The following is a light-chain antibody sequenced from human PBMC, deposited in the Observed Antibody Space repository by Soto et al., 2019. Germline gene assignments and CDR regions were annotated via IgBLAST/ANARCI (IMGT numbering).Light chain of an antibody. V-gene: IGKV3-15*01. CDR2: GAS. CDR1: QSVNSR. CDR3: QQSNNWPLS. Sequence: EIVMTQSPATLSVSPGDRVTLSCRASQSVNSRLAWYQQNPGQAPRLLIYGASTRATEIPARFSGSGSGTEFTLTISSLQSEDFGVYYCQQSNNWPLSFGGGTKVEIK. J-gene: IGKJ4*01.